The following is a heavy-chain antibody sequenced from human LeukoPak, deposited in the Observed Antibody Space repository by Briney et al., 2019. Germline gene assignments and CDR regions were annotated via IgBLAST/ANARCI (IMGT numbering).Heavy chain of an antibody. CDR3: ATLAAAGNDY. D-gene: IGHD6-13*01. J-gene: IGHJ4*02. CDR1: GGTFSTYA. Sequence: GASVKVSCKASGGTFSTYAISWVRQAPGQGLEWMGGIIPIFGTANYAQNFQGRVTITADKSTSTAYMELSSLRFEDTAVYYCATLAAAGNDYWGQGTLVTVSA. V-gene: IGHV1-69*06. CDR2: IIPIFGTA.